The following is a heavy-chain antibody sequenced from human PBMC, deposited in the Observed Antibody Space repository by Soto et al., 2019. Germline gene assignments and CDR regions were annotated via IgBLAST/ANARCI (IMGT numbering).Heavy chain of an antibody. D-gene: IGHD3-10*01. CDR2: IGTAGDT. CDR1: GFTFSSYD. CDR3: ARSPSYGSGSPFDAFDI. J-gene: IGHJ3*02. V-gene: IGHV3-13*04. Sequence: GGSLRLSCAASGFTFSSYDMHWVRQATGKGLEWVSAIGTAGDTYYPGSVKGRFTISRENAKNSLYLQMNSLRAGDTAVYYCARSPSYGSGSPFDAFDIWGQGTMVTVSS.